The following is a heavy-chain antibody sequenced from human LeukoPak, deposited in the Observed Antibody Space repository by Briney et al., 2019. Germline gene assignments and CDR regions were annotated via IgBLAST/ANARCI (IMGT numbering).Heavy chain of an antibody. J-gene: IGHJ4*02. Sequence: GGSLRLSCAASGFTFSSYWMHWVRQAPGKGLEWVSSISGSSNYIYYADSVKGRFTISRDNAKNSLYLQMNSLRAEDTAVYYCARDAYGSSVDYWGQGTLVTVSS. D-gene: IGHD1-26*01. CDR2: ISGSSNYI. CDR1: GFTFSSYW. V-gene: IGHV3-21*01. CDR3: ARDAYGSSVDY.